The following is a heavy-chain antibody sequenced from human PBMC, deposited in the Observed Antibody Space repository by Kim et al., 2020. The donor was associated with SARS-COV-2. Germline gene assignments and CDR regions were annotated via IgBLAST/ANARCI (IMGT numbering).Heavy chain of an antibody. CDR3: ARRYGSSWGYYFDY. CDR2: INHSGST. D-gene: IGHD6-13*01. J-gene: IGHJ4*02. Sequence: SETLSLTCAVYGGSFSGYYWSWIRQPPGKGLEWIGEINHSGSTNYNPSLKSRVTISVDTSKNQFSLKLSSVTAADTAVYYCARRYGSSWGYYFDYWGQGTLVTVSS. V-gene: IGHV4-34*01. CDR1: GGSFSGYY.